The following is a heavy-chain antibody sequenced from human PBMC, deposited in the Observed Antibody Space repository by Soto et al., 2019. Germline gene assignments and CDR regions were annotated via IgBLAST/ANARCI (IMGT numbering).Heavy chain of an antibody. CDR2: ISYDGSNK. Sequence: QVQLVESGGGVVQPGRSLRLSCAASGFTFSSYAMHWVRQAPGKGLEWVAVISYDGSNKYYADSVKGRFTLSRDNSKKTLYPQMNGQRAEDTAVYCCARDPMGRYYGSGSYYFDYWGQGTLVTVSS. D-gene: IGHD3-10*01. CDR3: ARDPMGRYYGSGSYYFDY. J-gene: IGHJ4*02. CDR1: GFTFSSYA. V-gene: IGHV3-30-3*01.